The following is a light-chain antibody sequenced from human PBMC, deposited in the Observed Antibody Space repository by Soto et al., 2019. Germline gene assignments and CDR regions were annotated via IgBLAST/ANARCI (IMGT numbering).Light chain of an antibody. CDR2: DVS. V-gene: IGLV2-14*01. J-gene: IGLJ2*01. CDR3: SSYTSSSTIVV. CDR1: SSDVGGYNY. Sequence: QSALTQPASVSGSPGQSIPISCTGTSSDVGGYNYVSWYQQHPGKAPKLMIYDVSNRPSGVSNRFSGSKSGNTASLTISGLQAEDEADYYCSSYTSSSTIVVFGGGTQLTVL.